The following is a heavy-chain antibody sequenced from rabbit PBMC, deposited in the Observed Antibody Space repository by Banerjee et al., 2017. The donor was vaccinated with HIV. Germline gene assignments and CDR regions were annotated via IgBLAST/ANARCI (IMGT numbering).Heavy chain of an antibody. CDR3: ARDTGSSFSSYGMDL. CDR1: GFDFSSDA. D-gene: IGHD8-1*01. Sequence: QSLEESGGDLVQPEGSLTLTCTASGFDFSSDAMCWVRQAPGKGLEWIGCIWTVSSGRTYYASWVYGRFTISKTSSTTVTLQMTSLTGADTATYFCARDTGSSFSSYGMDLWGQGTLVTVS. J-gene: IGHJ3*01. CDR2: IWTVSSGRT. V-gene: IGHV1S40*01.